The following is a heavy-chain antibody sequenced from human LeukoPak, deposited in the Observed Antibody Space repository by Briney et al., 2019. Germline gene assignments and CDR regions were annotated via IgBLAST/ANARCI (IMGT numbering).Heavy chain of an antibody. Sequence: PSETLSLTCTVSGGSIRSSYWSWFRQPAGKGLEWIGRIYTSGSTNYNPSLKSRVTMSLDTSKNHFSLNLRSVTAADTAVYYCARVYGDHDAFDIWGQGTMVTVSS. CDR3: ARVYGDHDAFDI. V-gene: IGHV4-4*07. J-gene: IGHJ3*02. D-gene: IGHD4-17*01. CDR1: GGSIRSSY. CDR2: IYTSGST.